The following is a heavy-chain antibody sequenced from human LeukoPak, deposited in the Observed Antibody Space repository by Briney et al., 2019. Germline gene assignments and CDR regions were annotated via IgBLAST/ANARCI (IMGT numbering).Heavy chain of an antibody. CDR1: GFTFSSYG. CDR3: AKDPQTQYCSGGDCFYYYYRMDV. V-gene: IGHV3-30*18. CDR2: ISYDGSNK. J-gene: IGHJ6*04. Sequence: QTGGSLRLSCAVSGFTFSSYGMHWVRQAPGKGLEWVALISYDGSNKYYADSVKGRFTISRDNSKNTLYLQMNSLSTEDAAVYYCAKDPQTQYCSGGDCFYYYYRMDVWGKGTTVTVSP. D-gene: IGHD2-15*01.